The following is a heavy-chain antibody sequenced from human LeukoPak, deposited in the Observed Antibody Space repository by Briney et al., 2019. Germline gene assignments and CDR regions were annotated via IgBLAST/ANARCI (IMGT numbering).Heavy chain of an antibody. CDR2: IYPGDSDT. CDR1: GYSFTSYW. J-gene: IGHJ6*02. Sequence: RGESLKISCKGSGYSFTSYWIGWVRQMPGKGLEWMGIIYPGDSDTRYSPSFQGQVTISADKSISTAYLQWSSLKASDTAMYYCARVTRSEYCSSTSCYKTTYYYYGMDVWGQGTTVTVSS. V-gene: IGHV5-51*01. CDR3: ARVTRSEYCSSTSCYKTTYYYYGMDV. D-gene: IGHD2-2*02.